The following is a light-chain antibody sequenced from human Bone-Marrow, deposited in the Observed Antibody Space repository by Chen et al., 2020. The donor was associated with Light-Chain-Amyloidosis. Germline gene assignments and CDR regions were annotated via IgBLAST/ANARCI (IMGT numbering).Light chain of an antibody. CDR1: NIGSTS. Sequence: SYVSPQPPSVSRAPGQTATIACGGNNIGSTSVHWYQQTPGQAPLLVVYDDSDRPSGIPERLSGSNSGNTATLTISRVEAGDEADYYCQVWDRSSDRPVFGGGTKLTVL. J-gene: IGLJ3*02. CDR3: QVWDRSSDRPV. CDR2: DDS. V-gene: IGLV3-21*02.